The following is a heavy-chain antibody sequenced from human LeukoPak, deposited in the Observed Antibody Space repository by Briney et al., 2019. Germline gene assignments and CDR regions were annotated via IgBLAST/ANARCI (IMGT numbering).Heavy chain of an antibody. V-gene: IGHV4-38-2*02. CDR3: ARDSTPGY. Sequence: SETLSLTCTVSGYSISSGYYWGWIRPPPGKGLEWIGSIYHSGNTYYNPSLKSRVTMSVDTSKNQFSLKLSSVTAADTAVYYCARDSTPGYWGQGTLVTVSS. CDR2: IYHSGNT. CDR1: GYSISSGYY. J-gene: IGHJ4*02.